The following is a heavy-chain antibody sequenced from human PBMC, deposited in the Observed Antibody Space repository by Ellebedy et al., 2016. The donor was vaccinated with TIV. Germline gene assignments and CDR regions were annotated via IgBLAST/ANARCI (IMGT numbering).Heavy chain of an antibody. Sequence: GGSLRLSXAASGFTVSSNYMSWVRQAPGKGLEWVSVIYSGGSTYYADSVKGRFTISRDNSKNTLYLQMNSLRAEDTAVYYCARGPRYDSSGYPFDYWGQGTLVTVSS. CDR3: ARGPRYDSSGYPFDY. CDR1: GFTVSSNY. CDR2: IYSGGST. V-gene: IGHV3-53*01. J-gene: IGHJ4*02. D-gene: IGHD3-22*01.